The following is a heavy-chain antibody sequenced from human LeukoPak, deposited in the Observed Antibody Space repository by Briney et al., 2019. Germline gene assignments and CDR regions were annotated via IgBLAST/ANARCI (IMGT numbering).Heavy chain of an antibody. J-gene: IGHJ4*02. V-gene: IGHV4-39*01. D-gene: IGHD5-12*01. CDR3: ARSPRGYSGYESRYYFDY. CDR1: GGSISSSSYY. CDR2: IYYSGST. Sequence: SETLSLTCTVSGGSISSSSYYWGWIRQPPGKGLEWMGSIYYSGSTYYNPSLKSRVTISVDTSKNQFSLKLSSVTAADTAVYYCARSPRGYSGYESRYYFDYWGQGTLVTVSS.